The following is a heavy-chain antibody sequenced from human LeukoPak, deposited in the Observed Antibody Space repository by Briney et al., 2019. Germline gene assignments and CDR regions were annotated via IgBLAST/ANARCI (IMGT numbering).Heavy chain of an antibody. CDR1: GGSISSGGYY. Sequence: PSQTLSLTCTVSGGSISSGGYYWSWIRQHPGKGLEWIGYIYYSGSTYYNPSLKSRVTISVDTSKNQFSLKLSSVTAADTAVYYCARLIPTGPVAGPFDYWGQGTLVTVSS. J-gene: IGHJ4*02. D-gene: IGHD6-19*01. CDR2: IYYSGST. V-gene: IGHV4-31*03. CDR3: ARLIPTGPVAGPFDY.